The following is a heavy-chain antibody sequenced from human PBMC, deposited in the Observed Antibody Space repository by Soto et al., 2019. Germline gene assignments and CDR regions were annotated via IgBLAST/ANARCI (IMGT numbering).Heavy chain of an antibody. V-gene: IGHV3-15*01. CDR3: ATGSSLGAPR. CDR1: GFTFGHVW. Sequence: EVQLVESGGGLVKPGGSLRLSCAASGFTFGHVWISWVRQAPGKGLEWVGRIKSKTDGGTSDYAAPVKGRFTISRDDSNNTLYRQMNSLTAEDTAVYYCATGSSLGAPRWGQGTLVTVSS. CDR2: IKSKTDGGTS. D-gene: IGHD3-10*01. J-gene: IGHJ4*02.